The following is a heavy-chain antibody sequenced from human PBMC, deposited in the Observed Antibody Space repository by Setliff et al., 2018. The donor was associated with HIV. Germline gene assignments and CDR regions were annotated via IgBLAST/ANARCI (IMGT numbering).Heavy chain of an antibody. J-gene: IGHJ4*02. CDR1: GGSISDSRYY. D-gene: IGHD1-26*01. CDR2: IYYSGST. CDR3: ARPVEMANREFDY. Sequence: PSETLSLTCTVSGGSISDSRYYWDWIRQPPGKGLEWIGNIYYSGSTYYNPSLKSRVTISVDTSKNQFSLKLSSVTAADTAVYYCARPVEMANREFDYWGQGTLVTVSS. V-gene: IGHV4-39*01.